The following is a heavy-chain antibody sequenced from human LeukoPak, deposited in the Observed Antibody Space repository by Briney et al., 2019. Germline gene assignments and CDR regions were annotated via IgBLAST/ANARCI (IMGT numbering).Heavy chain of an antibody. J-gene: IGHJ4*02. CDR1: GYTFTSYG. CDR3: ARGGSASIAGEGDDY. CDR2: ISAYNGNT. Sequence: SVKVSCKASGYTFTSYGISWVRQAPGQGLEWMGRISAYNGNTNYAQKLQGRVTMTTDTSTSTAYMELRSLRSDDTAVYYCARGGSASIAGEGDDYWGQGTLVTVSS. V-gene: IGHV1-18*01. D-gene: IGHD6-6*01.